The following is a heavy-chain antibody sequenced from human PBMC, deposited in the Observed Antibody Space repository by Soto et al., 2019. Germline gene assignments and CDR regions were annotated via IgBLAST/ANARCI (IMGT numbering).Heavy chain of an antibody. CDR2: ISGSGGST. V-gene: IGHV3-23*01. J-gene: IGHJ4*02. D-gene: IGHD3-22*01. CDR3: AKSYYDSSGYLYGFDY. Sequence: GGSLRLSCAASGFTFSSYAMSWVRQAPGKGLEWVSAISGSGGSTYYADSVKGRFTISRDNSKNTLYLQMNSLRAEDTAVYYCAKSYYDSSGYLYGFDYWGQGTLVTVSS. CDR1: GFTFSSYA.